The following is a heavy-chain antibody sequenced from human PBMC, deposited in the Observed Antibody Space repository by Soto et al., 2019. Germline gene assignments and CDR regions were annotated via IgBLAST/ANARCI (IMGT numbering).Heavy chain of an antibody. V-gene: IGHV4-31*03. CDR1: GGSISSGGSY. D-gene: IGHD3-22*01. Sequence: SQTLSLTCTVSGGSISSGGSYWSWIRQHPGKGLEWIGYIYYSGSTYYNPSPKSRVTISVDTCKNQFSMKLSSVPAADPAVYSCARESANLTMIVATDAFDIWGQGTMVTLSS. CDR2: IYYSGST. J-gene: IGHJ3*02. CDR3: ARESANLTMIVATDAFDI.